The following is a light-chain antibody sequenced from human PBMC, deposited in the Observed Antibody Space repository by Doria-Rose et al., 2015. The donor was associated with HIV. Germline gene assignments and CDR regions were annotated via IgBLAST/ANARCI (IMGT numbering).Light chain of an antibody. V-gene: IGKV1-9*01. CDR3: QQFDSFPRT. CDR2: GAS. Sequence: TQSPSFLSASVGVRVTITCRASQGISRYLAWYQQKPGKAPTLLIFGASTLQSGVPSMFSGSGSGTEFTLTISSLQPEDFATYYCQQFDSFPRTFGQGTKVELK. J-gene: IGKJ1*01. CDR1: QGISRY.